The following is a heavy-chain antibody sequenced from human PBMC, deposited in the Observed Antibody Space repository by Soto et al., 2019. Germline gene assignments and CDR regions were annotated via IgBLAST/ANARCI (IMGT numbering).Heavy chain of an antibody. Sequence: QGLLVQSGAEVKQPGASVKVSCKASGYSFTTYGISWVRQAPGQGLEWMGWISGYNGDTNNAQKFQDRVTMTIDRSTTTAYLELRSLTSDDTAVYYCAKNGQPPYYYYGMDVWGQGTTVTVSS. J-gene: IGHJ6*02. CDR3: AKNGQPPYYYYGMDV. D-gene: IGHD2-8*01. CDR2: ISGYNGDT. V-gene: IGHV1-18*01. CDR1: GYSFTTYG.